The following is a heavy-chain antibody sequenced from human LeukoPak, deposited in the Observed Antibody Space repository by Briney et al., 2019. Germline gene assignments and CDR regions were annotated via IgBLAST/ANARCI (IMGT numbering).Heavy chain of an antibody. CDR2: MNLDGSEK. V-gene: IGHV3-7*01. D-gene: IGHD2-8*01. Sequence: GGSLRLSCAASGFTFTSHWMVWVRQAPGKGLEWVARMNLDGSEKYYVDSVKGRFTISRDNAKTSLYLEMNSLRAEDTAVYYCARDATYCTNGVCYTRFDYWGQGTLVTVSS. CDR1: GFTFTSHW. J-gene: IGHJ4*02. CDR3: ARDATYCTNGVCYTRFDY.